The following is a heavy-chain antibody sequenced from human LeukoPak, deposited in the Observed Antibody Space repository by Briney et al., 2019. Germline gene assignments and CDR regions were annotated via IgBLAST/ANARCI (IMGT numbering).Heavy chain of an antibody. Sequence: RPSETLSLTCTVSGFSITTGYYWAWIRQPPGKGLEWIGTIFRIGSTYYNPSLKSRVTISVDTSKNQFSLKLSSVTAADSAVYYCTSGRLYWYFDLWGRGTLVTVSS. V-gene: IGHV4-38-2*02. CDR1: GFSITTGYY. CDR3: TSGRLYWYFDL. J-gene: IGHJ2*01. CDR2: IFRIGST.